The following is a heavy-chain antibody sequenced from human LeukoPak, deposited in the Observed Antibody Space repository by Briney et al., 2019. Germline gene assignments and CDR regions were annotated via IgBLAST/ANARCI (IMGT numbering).Heavy chain of an antibody. Sequence: PSETLSLTCAVYGGSFSGYYWSWIRQPPGKGLEWIGYIYYSGSTNYNPSLKSRVTISVDTSKNQFSLKLSSVTAADTAVYYCARARIAVGATSSWFDPWGQGTLVTVSS. V-gene: IGHV4-59*01. CDR3: ARARIAVGATSSWFDP. D-gene: IGHD1-26*01. CDR2: IYYSGST. J-gene: IGHJ5*02. CDR1: GGSFSGYY.